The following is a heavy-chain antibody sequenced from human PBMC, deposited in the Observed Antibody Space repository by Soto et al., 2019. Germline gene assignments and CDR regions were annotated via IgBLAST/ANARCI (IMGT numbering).Heavy chain of an antibody. D-gene: IGHD3-22*01. CDR2: IFYSGST. Sequence: SETLSLTCSVSSDSITRSKYYWGWIRQPPGRGLEWIGTIFYSGSTYYNPSLKNRVTISVDTSKNQFSLKLSSVTAADTAIYYCARHDTIRLYFYYLDVWGKGTTVTVSS. V-gene: IGHV4-39*01. J-gene: IGHJ6*03. CDR1: SDSITRSKYY. CDR3: ARHDTIRLYFYYLDV.